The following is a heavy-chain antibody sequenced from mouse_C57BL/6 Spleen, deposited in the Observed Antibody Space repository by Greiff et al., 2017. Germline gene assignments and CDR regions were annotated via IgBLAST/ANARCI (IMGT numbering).Heavy chain of an antibody. V-gene: IGHV2-9-1*01. D-gene: IGHD2-5*01. CDR3: ARNSLAYYSNYEDWYFDV. J-gene: IGHJ1*03. CDR2: IWTGGGT. Sequence: VHLVESGPGLVAPSQSLSITCTVSGFSLTSYAISWVRQPPGKGLEWLGVIWTGGGTNYNSALKSRLSISKDNSKSQVFLKMNSLQTDDTARYYCARNSLAYYSNYEDWYFDVWGTGTTVTVSS. CDR1: GFSLTSYA.